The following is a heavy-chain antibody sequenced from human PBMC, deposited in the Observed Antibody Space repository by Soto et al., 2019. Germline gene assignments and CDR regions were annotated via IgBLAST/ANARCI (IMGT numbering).Heavy chain of an antibody. D-gene: IGHD1-7*01. Sequence: PSETLSLTCTVSGGSISGYFWSWIRQPPGKGLGWIGYTHYSGSSNYNPSLKTRVTISVDTSKNQFSLKLISVTSADTALYFCARDKAGTTLNYYFGMDVWGQGTTVTVSS. CDR3: ARDKAGTTLNYYFGMDV. J-gene: IGHJ6*02. CDR1: GGSISGYF. V-gene: IGHV4-59*01. CDR2: THYSGSS.